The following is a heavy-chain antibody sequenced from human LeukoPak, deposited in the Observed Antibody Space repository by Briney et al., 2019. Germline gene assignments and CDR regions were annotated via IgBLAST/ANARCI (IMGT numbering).Heavy chain of an antibody. CDR2: ISYDGSNK. CDR1: GFTFSSYA. Sequence: TGGSLRLSCAASGFTFSSYAMHWVRQAPGKGLEWVAVISYDGSNKYYADSVKGRFTISRDNSKNTLYLQMNSLRAEDTAVYYCARDDYDILTGYQLNYYYYYGMDVWGQGTTVTVSS. CDR3: ARDDYDILTGYQLNYYYYYGMDV. V-gene: IGHV3-30-3*01. D-gene: IGHD3-9*01. J-gene: IGHJ6*02.